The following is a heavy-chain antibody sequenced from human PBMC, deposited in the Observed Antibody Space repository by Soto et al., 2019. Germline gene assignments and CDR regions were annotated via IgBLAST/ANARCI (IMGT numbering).Heavy chain of an antibody. CDR1: GFTFSRYW. V-gene: IGHV3-74*01. CDR3: ARVPYCSGDSCYSWFDP. CDR2: INSDGSST. D-gene: IGHD2-15*01. Sequence: EVQLVESGGGLVQPGGSLRLSCAASGFTFSRYWMHWVRQAPGKGLEWISRINSDGSSTNYADSVKGRFTISRDNAKNTLYMHMNSLRADDTAGYYCARVPYCSGDSCYSWFDPWGQGTLVAVSS. J-gene: IGHJ5*02.